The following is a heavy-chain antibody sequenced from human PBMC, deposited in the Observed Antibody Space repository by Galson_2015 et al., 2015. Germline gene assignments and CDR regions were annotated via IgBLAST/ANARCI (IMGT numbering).Heavy chain of an antibody. Sequence: SVKVSCKASGYTFTNYDISWLRQAAGQGLEWMGWMNPNSGDTGYAQKFQGRVTMTRDTSISTAYMELSSLRSEDTAVYYCARAPPETLGDYYMAVWGKGTTVAVSS. CDR3: ARAPPETLGDYYMAV. CDR2: MNPNSGDT. J-gene: IGHJ6*03. V-gene: IGHV1-8*01. CDR1: GYTFTNYD. D-gene: IGHD1-14*01.